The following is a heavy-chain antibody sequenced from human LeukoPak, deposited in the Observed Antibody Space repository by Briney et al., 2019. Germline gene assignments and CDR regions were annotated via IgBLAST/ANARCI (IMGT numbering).Heavy chain of an antibody. V-gene: IGHV4-39*07. CDR2: IYYSGST. CDR3: ARVVYSYGYSDY. J-gene: IGHJ4*02. D-gene: IGHD5-18*01. CDR1: GGSISSSSYY. Sequence: SETLSLTCTVSGGSISSSSYYWGWIRQPPGKGLEWIGSIYYSGSTYYNPSLQSRVTISVDTSKNQFSLKLSSVTAADTAVYYCARVVYSYGYSDYWGQGTLVTVSS.